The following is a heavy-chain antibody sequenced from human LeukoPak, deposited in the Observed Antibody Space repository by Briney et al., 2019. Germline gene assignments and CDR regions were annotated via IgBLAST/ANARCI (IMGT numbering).Heavy chain of an antibody. D-gene: IGHD2-2*01. J-gene: IGHJ5*02. CDR1: GGSISSSNW. V-gene: IGHV4-4*02. CDR3: ARRPSSTTHNWFDP. Sequence: SETLSLTCAVSGGSISSSNWWSWVRQPPGKGLEWIGEIYHSGSTNYNPSLKSRVTISVDKSKNQFSLKLSSVTAADTAVYFCARRPSSTTHNWFDPWGQGTLVTVSS. CDR2: IYHSGST.